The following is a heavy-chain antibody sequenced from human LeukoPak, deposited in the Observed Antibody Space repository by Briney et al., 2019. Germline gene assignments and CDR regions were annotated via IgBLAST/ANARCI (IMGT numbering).Heavy chain of an antibody. CDR1: GGSISSSSYY. CDR2: IYYSGST. D-gene: IGHD6-13*01. V-gene: IGHV4-39*07. J-gene: IGHJ4*02. Sequence: SETLSLTCTVSGGSISSSSYYWGWIRQPPGKGLEWIGSIYYSGSTYYNPSLKSRVTISVDTSKNQFSLKLSSVTAADTAVYYCASTQGYSSSWSNYWGQGTLVTVSS. CDR3: ASTQGYSSSWSNY.